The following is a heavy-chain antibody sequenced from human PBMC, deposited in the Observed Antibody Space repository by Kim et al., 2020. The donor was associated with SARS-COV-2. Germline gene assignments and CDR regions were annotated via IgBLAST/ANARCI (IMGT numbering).Heavy chain of an antibody. CDR2: ISYDGSNK. J-gene: IGHJ6*02. V-gene: IGHV3-30*04. CDR1: GFTFSSYA. D-gene: IGHD6-19*01. Sequence: GGSLRLSCAASGFTFSSYAMHWVRQAPGKGLEWVAVISYDGSNKYYADSVKGRFTISRDNSKNTLYLQMNSLRAEDTAVYYCARVRGADYYYYGMDVWGQGTTVTVSS. CDR3: ARVRGADYYYYGMDV.